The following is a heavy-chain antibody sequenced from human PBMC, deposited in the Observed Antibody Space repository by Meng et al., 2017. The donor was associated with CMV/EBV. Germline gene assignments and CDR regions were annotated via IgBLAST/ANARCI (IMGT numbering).Heavy chain of an antibody. CDR2: INHSGST. J-gene: IGHJ4*02. V-gene: IGHV4-34*01. Sequence: SETLSLTCAVYGGSFSGYYWSWIRQSPGKGLEWIGEINHSGSTNYNPSLKSRVTISVDTSKNQFSLKLSSVTATDTAVYYCARAYRDGYNFGFDYWGQGTLVTVSS. D-gene: IGHD5-24*01. CDR3: ARAYRDGYNFGFDY. CDR1: GGSFSGYY.